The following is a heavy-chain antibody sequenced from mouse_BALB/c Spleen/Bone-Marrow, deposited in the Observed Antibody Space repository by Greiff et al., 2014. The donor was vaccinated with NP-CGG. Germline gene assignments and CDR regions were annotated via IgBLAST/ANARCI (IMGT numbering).Heavy chain of an antibody. CDR2: IYPGDGDT. V-gene: IGHV1-80*01. J-gene: IGHJ2*01. CDR1: GYAFSSYW. CDR3: ARDYYGSRYYFDY. Sequence: SGAELVRPGSSVKISCKASGYAFSSYWMNWVKQRPGQGLEWIGQIYPGDGDTNYNGKFEGKATLSADKSSSTAYMQLSSLTSEDSAVYFCARDYYGSRYYFDYWGQGTTLTVSS. D-gene: IGHD1-1*01.